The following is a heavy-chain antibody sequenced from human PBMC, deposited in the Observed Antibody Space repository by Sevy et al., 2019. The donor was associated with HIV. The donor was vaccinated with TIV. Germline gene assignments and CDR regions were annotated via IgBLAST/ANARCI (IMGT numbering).Heavy chain of an antibody. CDR2: VYDSGST. D-gene: IGHD4-17*01. CDR3: AGEKTTAFAFDL. J-gene: IGHJ4*02. Sequence: SETLSLTCAVSGGSISSTNWWRWVRQPPGKVLGWMGEVYDSGSTNYNPSLKSRVSISVDKAKNQFSVKLSSVTAADTAVYYCAGEKTTAFAFDLWGQGALVTVSS. CDR1: GGSISSTNW. V-gene: IGHV4-4*02.